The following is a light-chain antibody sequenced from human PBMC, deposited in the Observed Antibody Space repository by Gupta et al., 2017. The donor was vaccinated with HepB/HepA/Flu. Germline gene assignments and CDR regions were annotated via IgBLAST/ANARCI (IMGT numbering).Light chain of an antibody. V-gene: IGKV3-11*01. CDR1: QSISTY. Sequence: EIVLTQSPATLSLSPGERATLSCRASQSISTYLGWYQQKPGQAPRLLISDASNRATGIPGRFSGSGSGTDFTLTISSLEPEDFAVYYCQQRDSWPLTFGQGTRL. J-gene: IGKJ5*01. CDR2: DAS. CDR3: QQRDSWPLT.